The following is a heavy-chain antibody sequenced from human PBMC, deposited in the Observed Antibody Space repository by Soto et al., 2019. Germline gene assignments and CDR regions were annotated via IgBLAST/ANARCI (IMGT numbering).Heavy chain of an antibody. CDR2: IKSKTDGGTT. CDR1: GFTFSNAW. V-gene: IGHV3-15*01. D-gene: IGHD2-21*02. Sequence: VGSLRLSCAASGFTFSNAWMSWVRQAPGKGLEWVGRIKSKTDGGTTDYAAPVKGRFTISRDDSKNTLYLQMNSLKTEDTAVYYCTTDLGDFDPLDVWGQGTTVTVSS. CDR3: TTDLGDFDPLDV. J-gene: IGHJ6*02.